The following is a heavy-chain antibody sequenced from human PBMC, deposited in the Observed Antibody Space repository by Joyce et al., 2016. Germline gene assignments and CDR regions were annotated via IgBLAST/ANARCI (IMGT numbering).Heavy chain of an antibody. CDR2: ISSSGNYI. CDR1: GFTFNVYS. CDR3: AREVTRGDYFDY. V-gene: IGHV3-21*01. Sequence: EVQLVESGGGLVKPGGSLRLSCAASGFTFNVYSMKWVRQAPGKGLEWVSFISSSGNYIYYADSVKGRFTSSRDNAKNSLYLQINSLRVEETAVYYCAREVTRGDYFDYWGQGTLVTVSS. D-gene: IGHD2-21*02. J-gene: IGHJ4*02.